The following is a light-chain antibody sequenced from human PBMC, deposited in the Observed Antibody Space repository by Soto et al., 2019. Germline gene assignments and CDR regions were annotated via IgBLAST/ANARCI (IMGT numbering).Light chain of an antibody. Sequence: EIELTQSPATPSLSPGERAPLSCMASQSVSSYLAWYQQKPGQAPRLLIYDASNRATGIPARFSGSGSGTDFTLTISSLEPEDFAVYYCQQRSNWPPITFGQGTRLEIK. CDR2: DAS. CDR3: QQRSNWPPIT. J-gene: IGKJ5*01. CDR1: QSVSSY. V-gene: IGKV3-11*01.